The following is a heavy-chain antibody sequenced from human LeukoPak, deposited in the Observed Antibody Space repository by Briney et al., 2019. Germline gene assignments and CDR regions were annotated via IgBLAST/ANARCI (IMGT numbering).Heavy chain of an antibody. J-gene: IGHJ4*02. CDR1: GAPFTAYS. V-gene: IGHV4-34*01. D-gene: IGHD3-9*01. Sequence: PSETLSLTCVVSGAPFTAYSWIWLRQPPGKGLEWIGDFHHSGGTKFNPSLKSRVTISGDTSKNQFSLKLNSVTAADTAVYYCARLPQPSDILTAYANPFDYWGQGSLVTVSS. CDR3: ARLPQPSDILTAYANPFDY. CDR2: FHHSGGT.